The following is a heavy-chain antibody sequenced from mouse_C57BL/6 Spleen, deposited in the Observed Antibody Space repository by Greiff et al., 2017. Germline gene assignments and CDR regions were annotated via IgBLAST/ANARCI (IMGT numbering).Heavy chain of an antibody. V-gene: IGHV1-52*01. Sequence: QVQLQQPGAELVRPGSSVKLSCKASGYTFTSYWMHWVKQRPIQGLEWIGNIDPSDSETHYNQKFKDKATLTVDKSSSTAYMQLSSLTSEDSAVYYCAREGGSTTGVAHWYFDFWGTGTTVTVSS. CDR1: GYTFTSYW. CDR3: AREGGSTTGVAHWYFDF. CDR2: IDPSDSET. J-gene: IGHJ1*03. D-gene: IGHD1-1*01.